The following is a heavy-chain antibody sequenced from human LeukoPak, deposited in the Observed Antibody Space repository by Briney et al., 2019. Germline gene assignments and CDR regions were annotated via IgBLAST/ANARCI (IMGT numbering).Heavy chain of an antibody. CDR2: IKQDGSEQ. D-gene: IGHD1-7*01. CDR1: GFTFSSYW. V-gene: IGHV3-7*01. CDR3: VKRATGSTKSVDY. Sequence: SGGSLRFSCVASGFTFSSYWMTLVRQAAGKGLEGVANIKQDGSEQYYVDSVKGRFTISRDNAKNSLYLQMNSLRAEDTAVYYCVKRATGSTKSVDYWGQGTLVTVSS. J-gene: IGHJ4*02.